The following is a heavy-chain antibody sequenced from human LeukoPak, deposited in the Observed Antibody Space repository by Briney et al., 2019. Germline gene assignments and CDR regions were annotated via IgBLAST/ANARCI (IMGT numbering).Heavy chain of an antibody. CDR1: GYSISSGYY. D-gene: IGHD2-21*02. J-gene: IGHJ4*02. CDR3: ASIVGGDLYPFDY. V-gene: IGHV4-38-2*02. CDR2: IYHSGST. Sequence: SETLSLTCTVSGYSISSGYYWGWIRQPPGKGLEWIGGIYHSGSTYYNPSLKSRVTISVDTSKNQFSLKLSSVTTADTAVYYCASIVGGDLYPFDYWGQGTLVTVSS.